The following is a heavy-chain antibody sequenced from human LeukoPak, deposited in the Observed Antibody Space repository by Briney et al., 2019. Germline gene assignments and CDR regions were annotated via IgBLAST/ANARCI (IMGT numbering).Heavy chain of an antibody. CDR2: IVVGSGNT. Sequence: ASVKVSCKASGFTFSSSAVQWVRQARGQRLEWIGWIVVGSGNTKYAQKFQERVTITRDMSTSTAYMELRSLRSEDTAVYYCAADGAVPDAFDIWGQGTIVTVSS. CDR1: GFTFSSSA. CDR3: AADGAVPDAFDI. V-gene: IGHV1-58*01. J-gene: IGHJ3*02.